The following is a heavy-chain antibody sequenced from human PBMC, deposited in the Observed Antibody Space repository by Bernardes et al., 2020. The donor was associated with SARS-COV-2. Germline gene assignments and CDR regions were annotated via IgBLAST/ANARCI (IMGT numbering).Heavy chain of an antibody. CDR1: GFTFSDYT. CDR2: ITSSSYI. CDR3: AKLFDIRGGTGLDP. D-gene: IGHD3-9*01. J-gene: IGHJ5*02. V-gene: IGHV3-21*01. Sequence: GGSLRLSCAASGFTFSDYTMNWVRQAPGKGREWVSSITSSSYISYADSVKGRFTVSRDNAKNSLYLQMNSLRAEDTAVYYCAKLFDIRGGTGLDPWGQGTLVTVSS.